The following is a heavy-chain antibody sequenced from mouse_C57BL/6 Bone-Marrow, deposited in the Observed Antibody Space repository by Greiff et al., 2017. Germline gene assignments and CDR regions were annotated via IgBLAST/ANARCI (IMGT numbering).Heavy chain of an antibody. CDR2: INPYNGGT. CDR3: AREDYYGSSYPNYFDY. Sequence: EVQLQQSGPVLVKPGASVKMSCKASGYTFTDYYMNWVKQSHGKSLEWIGVINPYNGGTSYNQKFKGKATLTVDKSSSTAYMELNSLTSEDSAVYYCAREDYYGSSYPNYFDYWGQGTTLTVSS. J-gene: IGHJ2*01. V-gene: IGHV1-19*01. CDR1: GYTFTDYY. D-gene: IGHD1-1*01.